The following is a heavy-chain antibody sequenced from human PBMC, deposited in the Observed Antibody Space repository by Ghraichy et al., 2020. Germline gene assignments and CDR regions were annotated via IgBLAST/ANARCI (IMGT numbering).Heavy chain of an antibody. CDR2: INPTGGST. V-gene: IGHV1-46*01. Sequence: ASVKVSCKASGYTFTTYYIHWVRQAPGQGLEWMGIINPTGGSTAYAQKFQGRVTMTRDTSTSTVYMELSSLRSEDTALYYCARVETAEYFQHWGQGTLVTVSS. CDR3: ARVETAEYFQH. CDR1: GYTFTTYY. J-gene: IGHJ1*01.